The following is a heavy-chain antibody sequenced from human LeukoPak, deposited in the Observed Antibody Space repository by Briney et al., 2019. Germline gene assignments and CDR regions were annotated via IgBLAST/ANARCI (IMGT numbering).Heavy chain of an antibody. Sequence: GGSLRLSCAVTGFTFSTLWMHWVRQVPGKGVVWVSYINGDGTTTTYADSVKGRYTISRDNAKNTVYLQMNSRRGEDSALYYCGRWNYGMDVWGQGTTVTVSS. J-gene: IGHJ6*02. CDR1: GFTFSTLW. CDR3: GRWNYGMDV. CDR2: INGDGTTT. V-gene: IGHV3-74*03.